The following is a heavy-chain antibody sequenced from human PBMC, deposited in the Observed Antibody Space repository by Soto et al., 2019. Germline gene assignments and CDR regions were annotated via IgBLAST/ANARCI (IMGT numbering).Heavy chain of an antibody. CDR3: ASNTDSYGYYYYMDV. Sequence: SETLSLTCTVSGGSISSYYWSWIRQPPGKGLEWIGYIYYSGSTNYNPSLKSRVTISVDTSKNQFSLKLSSVTAADTAVYYCASNTDSYGYYYYMDVWGKGTTVTVSS. J-gene: IGHJ6*03. V-gene: IGHV4-59*01. CDR1: GGSISSYY. CDR2: IYYSGST. D-gene: IGHD5-18*01.